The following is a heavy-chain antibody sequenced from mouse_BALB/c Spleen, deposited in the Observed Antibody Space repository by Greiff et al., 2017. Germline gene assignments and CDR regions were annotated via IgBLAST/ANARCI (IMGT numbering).Heavy chain of an antibody. V-gene: IGHV1S135*01. CDR2: IDPYNGGT. J-gene: IGHJ3*01. D-gene: IGHD1-1*01. Sequence: EVQLQQSGPELGKPGASVKISCKASGYSFTGYNMYWVKQSHRKSLEWIGYIDPYNGGTSYNQKSKGKATLTVDKSSSTAYMHLNSLTSEDSAIYYCARSLSSTTGFAYWGQGTLVTVSA. CDR3: ARSLSSTTGFAY. CDR1: GYSFTGYN.